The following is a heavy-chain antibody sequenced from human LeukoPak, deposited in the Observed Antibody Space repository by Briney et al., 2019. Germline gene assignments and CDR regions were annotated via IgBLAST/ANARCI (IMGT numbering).Heavy chain of an antibody. D-gene: IGHD3-10*01. V-gene: IGHV4-59*08. CDR1: GGSISSYY. Sequence: PSETLSLTCTVSGGSISSYYWSWIRQPPGKGLEWIGYIYYSGSTNYNPSLKSRVTISVDTSKDQFSLKLSSVTAADTAVYSCARHPGSITMVRLTEFDYWGQGTLVTVSS. CDR2: IYYSGST. J-gene: IGHJ4*02. CDR3: ARHPGSITMVRLTEFDY.